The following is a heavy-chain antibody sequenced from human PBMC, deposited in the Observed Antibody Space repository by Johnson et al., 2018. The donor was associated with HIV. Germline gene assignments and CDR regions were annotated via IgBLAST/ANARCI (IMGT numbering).Heavy chain of an antibody. Sequence: QVQLVESGGGVVQPGRSLRLSCAASGFTFSSYAMHWVRQAPGKGLEWVAVISYDGSNKYYADSVKGRFTISRDNSKNTLYLQMNSLGAEDTAVYYCAREEGVGDDYGGKSAFDIWGQGTMVTVSS. D-gene: IGHD4-23*01. J-gene: IGHJ3*02. CDR1: GFTFSSYA. V-gene: IGHV3-30-3*01. CDR3: AREEGVGDDYGGKSAFDI. CDR2: ISYDGSNK.